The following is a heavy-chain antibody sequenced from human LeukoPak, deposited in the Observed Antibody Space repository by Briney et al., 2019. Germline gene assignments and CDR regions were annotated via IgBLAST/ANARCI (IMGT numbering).Heavy chain of an antibody. D-gene: IGHD3-16*01. J-gene: IGHJ4*02. CDR3: ARDLSLGDPGGFDF. V-gene: IGHV3-21*01. CDR1: GFTFKSYS. CDR2: ISSYGTYI. Sequence: GGSLRLSCAASGFTFKSYSMNWVRQAPGQGLEWVSTISSYGTYIYYANSVKGRFTISRDNAENSLYLQMDSLRADDTAVYYCARDLSLGDPGGFDFWGRGTLVTVSS.